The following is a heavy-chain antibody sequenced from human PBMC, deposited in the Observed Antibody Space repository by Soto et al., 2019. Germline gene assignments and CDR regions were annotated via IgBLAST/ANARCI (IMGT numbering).Heavy chain of an antibody. CDR3: ARRYGYSFDY. J-gene: IGHJ4*02. D-gene: IGHD1-1*01. CDR2: IYYSGST. V-gene: IGHV4-59*08. CDR1: GGSISSYY. Sequence: QVQLQESGPGLVKPSETLSLTCTVSGGSISSYYWSWIRQPPGKGLEWIGYIYYSGSTNYNPSLKSRVTISVDTSKNQFSLKLSSVPAADPAVYYCARRYGYSFDYWGQGTLVTVSS.